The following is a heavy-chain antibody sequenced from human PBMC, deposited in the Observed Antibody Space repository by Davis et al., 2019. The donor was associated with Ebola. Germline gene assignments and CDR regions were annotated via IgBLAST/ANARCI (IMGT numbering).Heavy chain of an antibody. Sequence: GGSLRLSCAASGFTFSSYWMSWVRQAPGKRLEWVANIKQDGSEKYYVDSVKGRFTISRDNAKNSLYLQMNSLRAEDTAVYYCARDLGSVDFDYWGQGTLVTVSS. CDR2: IKQDGSEK. V-gene: IGHV3-7*03. CDR3: ARDLGSVDFDY. J-gene: IGHJ4*02. D-gene: IGHD1-26*01. CDR1: GFTFSSYW.